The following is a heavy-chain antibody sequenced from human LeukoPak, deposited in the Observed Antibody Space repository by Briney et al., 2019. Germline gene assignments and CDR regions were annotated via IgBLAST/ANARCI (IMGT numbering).Heavy chain of an antibody. CDR2: IKQDGSEK. Sequence: GGSLRLSCEVSGLTISMYWLTWVRQAPGKGLEWVANIKQDGSEKNYVDSVKGRFTISRDNTKNSLYLQMNSLRDEDTAVYHCVGRRCSITACYVASLNCFDYWGQGTRVTVSS. D-gene: IGHD2-2*01. CDR1: GLTISMYW. CDR3: VGRRCSITACYVASLNCFDY. V-gene: IGHV3-7*03. J-gene: IGHJ4*02.